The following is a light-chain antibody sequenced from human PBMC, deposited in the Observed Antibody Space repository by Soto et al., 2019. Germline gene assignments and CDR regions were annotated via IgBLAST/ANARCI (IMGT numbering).Light chain of an antibody. CDR2: EVS. Sequence: ALTQPASVSGSPGQSITISCTGTSSDVDFYNFVSWYQQHPGKAPKLIIYEVSNRSSGVSSRFSGSKSGNTASLTISGLRAEDEADYYCSSSTLTSYVFGTGTKVTVL. CDR3: SSSTLTSYV. CDR1: SSDVDFYNF. V-gene: IGLV2-14*01. J-gene: IGLJ1*01.